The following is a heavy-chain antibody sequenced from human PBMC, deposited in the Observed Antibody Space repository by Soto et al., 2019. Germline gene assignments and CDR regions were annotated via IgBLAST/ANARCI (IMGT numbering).Heavy chain of an antibody. CDR3: ARGGSDYYFDY. CDR2: INRNGGST. V-gene: IGHV3-64*01. CDR1: GFTFSSYA. D-gene: IGHD2-21*02. Sequence: EVQLVESGGGLVQPGGSLRLSCAASGFTFSSYAMHWVRQAPGKGLEYVTTINRNGGSTYYANSVKGRFTISRDNSKNTLYLQMGSLRTEDMAVYYCARGGSDYYFDYWGQGTLATVSS. J-gene: IGHJ4*02.